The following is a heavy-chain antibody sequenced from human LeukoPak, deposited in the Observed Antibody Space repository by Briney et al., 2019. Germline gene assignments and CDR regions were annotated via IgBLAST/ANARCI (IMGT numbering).Heavy chain of an antibody. V-gene: IGHV4-34*01. CDR1: GGSFSGYY. CDR3: ARAVEGIVVVYYYYYYMDV. D-gene: IGHD3-22*01. J-gene: IGHJ6*03. CDR2: IYHSGST. Sequence: SETLSLTCAVYGGSFSGYYWSWIRQPPGKGLEWIGEIYHSGSTNYNPSLKSRVTISVDKSKNQFSLKLSSVTAADTAVYYCARAVEGIVVVYYYYYYMDVWGKGTTVTVSS.